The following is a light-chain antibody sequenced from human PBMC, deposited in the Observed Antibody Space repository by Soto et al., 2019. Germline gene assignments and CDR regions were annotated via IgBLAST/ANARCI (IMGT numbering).Light chain of an antibody. V-gene: IGLV2-8*01. CDR3: CSYAGSNNWV. CDR2: EVS. J-gene: IGLJ3*02. CDR1: SSDVGGYNY. Sequence: QSVLTQPPSASGSPGQSVTISCTGTSSDVGGYNYVSWYQQHPGKAPKLMIYEVSKRPLGVPDRFSGSKSGHTASLTVSGLQADDEADYYCCSYAGSNNWVFGGGTKVTVL.